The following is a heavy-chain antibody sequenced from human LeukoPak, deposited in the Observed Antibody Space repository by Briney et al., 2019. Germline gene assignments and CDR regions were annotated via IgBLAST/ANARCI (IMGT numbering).Heavy chain of an antibody. CDR1: GFTVSSNY. CDR2: IYSGGST. V-gene: IGHV3-53*01. Sequence: PGGSLRLFCAASGFTVSSNYVSWVRQAPGKGLEWVSVIYSGGSTYYADSVKGRFTISRDNSKNTLYLQMNSLKAEDTAVYYCAREMRFLEWLLYGNYYYYYMDVWGKGTTVTVSS. D-gene: IGHD3-3*01. CDR3: AREMRFLEWLLYGNYYYYYMDV. J-gene: IGHJ6*03.